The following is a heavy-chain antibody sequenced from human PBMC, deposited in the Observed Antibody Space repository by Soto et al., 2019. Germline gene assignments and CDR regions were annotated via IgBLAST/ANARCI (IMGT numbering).Heavy chain of an antibody. Sequence: SETLSLTCTVSGGTISSWYWSWIRQPPWKGLEWIGYIYYSGSTNCNPSLKSRVTVSVDTSKNQFSLKLSSVTAADTAVYYCARRYGSAIEYWGKGTLVRVSS. CDR1: GGTISSWY. CDR3: ARRYGSAIEY. J-gene: IGHJ4*02. CDR2: IYYSGST. D-gene: IGHD1-26*01. V-gene: IGHV4-59*08.